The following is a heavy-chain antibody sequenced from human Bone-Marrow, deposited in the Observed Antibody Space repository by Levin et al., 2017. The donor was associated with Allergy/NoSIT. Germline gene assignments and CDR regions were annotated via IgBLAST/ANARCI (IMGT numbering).Heavy chain of an antibody. CDR2: IYGDNHQ. D-gene: IGHD3-9*01. CDR1: RFSLTTRGVG. J-gene: IGHJ3*01. V-gene: IGHV2-5*02. CDR3: AHSFQYFDWPLDAFDV. Sequence: SGPTLVKPTQTLTLTCTFSRFSLTTRGVGVGWIRQPPGKALQWLAVIYGDNHQRYSPSLRSRLTIAKGTSDNQVVLTMINMNPADTATYYCAHSFQYFDWPLDAFDVWGQGTVVTVSS.